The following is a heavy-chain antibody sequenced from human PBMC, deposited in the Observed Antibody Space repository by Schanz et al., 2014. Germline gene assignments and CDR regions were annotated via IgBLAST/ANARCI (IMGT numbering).Heavy chain of an antibody. Sequence: EVQLVESGGGLVQPGGSLRLSCAVSGFIVRSNYMTWVRQAPGKGLEWVSFVHPGGSTYYPDSVKGRFTISRDSSKNTWYLQMNSRRAEDTAVYYCAKGRFGELSAFDIWGQGTMVTVSS. V-gene: IGHV3-66*01. CDR1: GFIVRSNY. J-gene: IGHJ3*02. CDR3: AKGRFGELSAFDI. CDR2: VHPGGST. D-gene: IGHD3-10*01.